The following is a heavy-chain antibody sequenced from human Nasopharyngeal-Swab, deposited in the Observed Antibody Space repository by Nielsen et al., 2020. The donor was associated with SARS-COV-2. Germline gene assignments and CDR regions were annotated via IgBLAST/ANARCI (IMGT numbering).Heavy chain of an antibody. V-gene: IGHV3-21*01. D-gene: IGHD3-3*01. CDR2: ISSSSSYI. Sequence: GGSLRLSCAASGFTFNKYNFNWVRQAPGKGMEWVSSISSSSSYIYYADSVKGRFTISRDNAKNSFSPQMNSLRAEDTAVYYCARDGLDYDFWSAYFMDVWGQGTTVTVSS. CDR1: GFTFNKYN. CDR3: ARDGLDYDFWSAYFMDV. J-gene: IGHJ6*02.